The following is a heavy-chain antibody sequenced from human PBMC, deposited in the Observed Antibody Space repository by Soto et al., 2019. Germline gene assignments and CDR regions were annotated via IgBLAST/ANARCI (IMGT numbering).Heavy chain of an antibody. CDR3: ARREQYYYGMDV. J-gene: IGHJ6*02. CDR2: IIPIFGTA. Sequence: SVTVSCKASGGTFSSYAISWVRQAPGQGLEWMGGIIPIFGTANYAQKFQGRVTITADESTSTAYMELSSLRSEDTAVYYCARREQYYYGMDVWGQGTTVTVSS. CDR1: GGTFSSYA. V-gene: IGHV1-69*13.